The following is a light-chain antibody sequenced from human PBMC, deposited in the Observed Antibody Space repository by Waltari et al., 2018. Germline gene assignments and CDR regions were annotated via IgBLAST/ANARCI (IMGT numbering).Light chain of an antibody. J-gene: IGKJ1*01. CDR3: HQYFYTPRT. CDR1: QSVLYSSNNKNY. CDR2: WAS. V-gene: IGKV4-1*01. Sequence: DIVMTQSPDSLAVSLGERATINCKTSQSVLYSSNNKNYLAWYQQKPGQPPKLLIYWASTRESGVPDRFSGSGSGTDFTLTISSLQAEDVAVYYCHQYFYTPRTFGQGTKVEIK.